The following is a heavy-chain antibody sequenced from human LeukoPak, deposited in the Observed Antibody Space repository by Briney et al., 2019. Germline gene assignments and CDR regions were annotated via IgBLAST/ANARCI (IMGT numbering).Heavy chain of an antibody. J-gene: IGHJ4*02. CDR1: GFTFSDYD. Sequence: PGGSLRLSCAASGFTFSDYDMSWIRQAPGKGLEWVSYISRSSSYTNFADSVKGRFTISRDNAKTSLYLQINSLRAEDTAVYYCARTLGSSLFDYWGQGTLVTVPS. D-gene: IGHD6-6*01. CDR3: ARTLGSSLFDY. CDR2: ISRSSSYT. V-gene: IGHV3-11*06.